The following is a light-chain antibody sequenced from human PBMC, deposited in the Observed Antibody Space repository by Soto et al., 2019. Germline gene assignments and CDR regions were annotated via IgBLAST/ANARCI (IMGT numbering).Light chain of an antibody. J-gene: IGLJ2*01. Sequence: QSVLTQPASVSGSPGQSITISCTGTSSDVGTYNYVSWYQQHPGKAPKLMIYDVSCRPSGVSDRFSGSKSGNTASLTISGLQAEDEADYYCSSYTSSSTSVVFGGGTKLTVL. CDR2: DVS. V-gene: IGLV2-14*01. CDR3: SSYTSSSTSVV. CDR1: SSDVGTYNY.